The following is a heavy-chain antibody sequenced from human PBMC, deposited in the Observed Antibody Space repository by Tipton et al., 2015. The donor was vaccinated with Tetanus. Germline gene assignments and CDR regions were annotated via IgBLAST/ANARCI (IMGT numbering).Heavy chain of an antibody. V-gene: IGHV1-46*01. CDR2: IKLSGAST. Sequence: QLVQSGAEVKKPGAAVKVSCQSSGYTFGNYYMHWVRQAPGQGLEWMGIIKLSGASTGYAQKFQGRVALTRDTSTSTVYMELSSLRSEDTAVYYCARERVGANGYDYWGQGTLVTVSS. D-gene: IGHD1-26*01. CDR3: ARERVGANGYDY. CDR1: GYTFGNYY. J-gene: IGHJ4*02.